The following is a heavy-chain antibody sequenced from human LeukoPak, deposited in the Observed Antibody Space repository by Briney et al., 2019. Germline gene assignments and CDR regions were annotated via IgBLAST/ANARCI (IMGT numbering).Heavy chain of an antibody. CDR3: ARHGIAAAGTLNAFDP. J-gene: IGHJ5*02. CDR1: GGSFSGYY. D-gene: IGHD6-13*01. Sequence: SETLSLTCAVYGGSFSGYYWSWIRQPPGKGLEWIGEINHSGSTNYNPSLKSRVTISVDTSKNQFSLKLSSVTAADTAVYYCARHGIAAAGTLNAFDPWGQGTLVTVSS. CDR2: INHSGST. V-gene: IGHV4-34*01.